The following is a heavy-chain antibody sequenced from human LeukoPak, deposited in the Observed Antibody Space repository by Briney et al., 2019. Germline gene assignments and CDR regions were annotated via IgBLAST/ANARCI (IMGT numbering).Heavy chain of an antibody. CDR2: ISYDGSNK. J-gene: IGHJ4*02. V-gene: IGHV3-30-3*01. CDR3: AKDALAHYYDSSGYLDFGY. D-gene: IGHD3-22*01. Sequence: GGSLRLSCAASGFTFSSYAMHWVRQAPGKGLEWVAVISYDGSNKYYADSVKGRFTISRDNSKNTLYLQMNSLRAEDTAVYYCAKDALAHYYDSSGYLDFGYWGQGTLVTVSS. CDR1: GFTFSSYA.